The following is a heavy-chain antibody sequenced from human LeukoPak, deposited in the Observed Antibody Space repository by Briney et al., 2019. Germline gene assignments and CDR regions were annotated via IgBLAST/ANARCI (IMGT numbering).Heavy chain of an antibody. CDR2: IRYDGSNK. D-gene: IGHD3-10*01. Sequence: PGGSLRLSCAASGFTFSTYGMHWVRQAPGKGLEWVAFIRYDGSNKYYADSVKGRFTISRDNSKNTLYLQMNSLRAEDTAVYYCAKGKFGELGVDYWGQGTLVTVSS. CDR1: GFTFSTYG. CDR3: AKGKFGELGVDY. V-gene: IGHV3-30*02. J-gene: IGHJ4*02.